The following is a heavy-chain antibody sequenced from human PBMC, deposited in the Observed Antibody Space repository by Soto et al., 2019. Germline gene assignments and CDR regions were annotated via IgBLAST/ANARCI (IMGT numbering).Heavy chain of an antibody. CDR3: ARSGYNCSGGSCYTEPYYFDY. CDR1: DGSISSGDYY. CDR2: IYYSGST. V-gene: IGHV4-30-4*01. D-gene: IGHD2-15*01. J-gene: IGHJ4*02. Sequence: SQTLSLTCTVSDGSISSGDYYCSWIRQPPGKGLEWIGYIYYSGSTYYNPSLKSRVTISVDTSKNQFSLKLSSVTAADTAVYYCARSGYNCSGGSCYTEPYYFDYWGQGTLVTVSS.